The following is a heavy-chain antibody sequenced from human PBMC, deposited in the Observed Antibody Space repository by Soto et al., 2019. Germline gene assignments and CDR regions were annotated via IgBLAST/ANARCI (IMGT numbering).Heavy chain of an antibody. Sequence: GESLKISCKGSGYSFAGYWITWVRQKPGKGLEWMGRIDPSDSQTYYSPTFRGHVTISATKSITTVFLQWSSLRASDTAMYYCARQIYDSDTGPNFQYYFDSWGQGTPVTVSS. CDR3: ARQIYDSDTGPNFQYYFDS. D-gene: IGHD3-22*01. J-gene: IGHJ4*02. CDR2: IDPSDSQT. V-gene: IGHV5-10-1*01. CDR1: GYSFAGYW.